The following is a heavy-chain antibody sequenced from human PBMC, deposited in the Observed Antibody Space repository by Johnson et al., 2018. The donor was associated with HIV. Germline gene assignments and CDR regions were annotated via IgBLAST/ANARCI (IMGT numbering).Heavy chain of an antibody. J-gene: IGHJ3*02. Sequence: VQLVESGGGLVQPGRSLRLSCAASGFTFDDYAMHWVRQAPGKGLEWVSGISWNSGSIGYADSVKGRFTISRDNAKNSLYLQMNSLRAEDTAVYYCARGGYRSGWFHDAFDIWGQGTMVTVSS. V-gene: IGHV3-9*01. D-gene: IGHD6-19*01. CDR1: GFTFDDYA. CDR3: ARGGYRSGWFHDAFDI. CDR2: ISWNSGSI.